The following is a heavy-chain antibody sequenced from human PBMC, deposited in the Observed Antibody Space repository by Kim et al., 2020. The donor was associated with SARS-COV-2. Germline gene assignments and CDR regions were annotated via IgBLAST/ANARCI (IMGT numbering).Heavy chain of an antibody. Sequence: GGSLRLSCAASGFTFDDYAMHWVRQAPGKGLEWVSGISWNSGSIGYADSVKGRFTISRDNAKNSLYLQMNSLRAEDTALYYCAKAGEKRGSYYVLEYFD. V-gene: IGHV3-9*01. J-gene: IGHJ4*01. CDR1: GFTFDDYA. CDR2: ISWNSGSI. D-gene: IGHD1-26*01. CDR3: AKAGEKRGSYYVLEYFD.